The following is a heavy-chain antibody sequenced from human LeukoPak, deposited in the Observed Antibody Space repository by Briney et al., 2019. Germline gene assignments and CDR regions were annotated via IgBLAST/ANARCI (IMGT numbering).Heavy chain of an antibody. CDR3: ARGGPAAGRFDY. J-gene: IGHJ4*02. D-gene: IGHD6-13*01. V-gene: IGHV3-23*01. Sequence: GGTLRLSCAASGFTFSSYGMSWVRQAPGKGLEWVSAISGSGGSTYYADSVKGRFTISRDNSKNTLYLQMNSLRAEDTAVYYCARGGPAAGRFDYWGQGTLVTVSP. CDR1: GFTFSSYG. CDR2: ISGSGGST.